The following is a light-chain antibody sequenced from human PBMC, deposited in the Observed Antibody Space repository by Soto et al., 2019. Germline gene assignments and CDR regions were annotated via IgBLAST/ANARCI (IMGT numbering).Light chain of an antibody. CDR1: QSVSSSY. Sequence: ESVLTQSAGTLFLSPGERATLSCRASQSVSSSYLAWYQQKPGQAPRLLIYGASSRATGIPDRFSGSGSGTDFTLTISRLEPEDFAVYYCQQYGSSPPITFGQGTRLEIK. V-gene: IGKV3-20*01. J-gene: IGKJ5*01. CDR3: QQYGSSPPIT. CDR2: GAS.